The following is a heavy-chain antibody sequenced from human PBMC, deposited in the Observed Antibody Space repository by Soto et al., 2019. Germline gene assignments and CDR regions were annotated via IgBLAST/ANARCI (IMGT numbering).Heavy chain of an antibody. J-gene: IGHJ4*02. CDR2: IYYSGST. CDR3: VTEYYHTINYHKID. V-gene: IGHV4-61*08. D-gene: IGHD3-22*01. CDR1: GGSVSSSAHH. Sequence: QVQLQESGPGLVKPSETLSLTCFVSGGSVSSSAHHWSWIRQPPGKGLEWIGYIYYSGSTNYNPSRRSRFTISMDRSRNLFPMRLSSVTAADTAVYYCVTEYYHTINYHKIDWGQGTLVTVSS.